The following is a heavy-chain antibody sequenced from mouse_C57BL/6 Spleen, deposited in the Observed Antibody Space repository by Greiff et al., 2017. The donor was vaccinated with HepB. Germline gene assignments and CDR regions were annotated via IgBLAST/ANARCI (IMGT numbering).Heavy chain of an antibody. V-gene: IGHV1-82*01. CDR1: GYAFSSSW. CDR2: IYPGDGDT. Sequence: VKLQESGPELVKPGASVKISCKASGYAFSSSWMNWVKQRPGKGLEWIGRIYPGDGDTNYNGKFKGKATLTADKSSSTAYMQLSSLTSEDSAVYFCARSTVRDFFDYWGQGTTLTVSS. D-gene: IGHD1-1*01. CDR3: ARSTVRDFFDY. J-gene: IGHJ2*01.